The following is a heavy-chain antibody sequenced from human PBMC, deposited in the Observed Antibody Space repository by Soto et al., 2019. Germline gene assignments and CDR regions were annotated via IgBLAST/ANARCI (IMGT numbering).Heavy chain of an antibody. CDR3: AKDLYVSYYGSGSYYNVVTHFDY. J-gene: IGHJ4*02. CDR1: GFTFSSYA. Sequence: GSLRLSCAASGFTFSSYAMSWVRQAPGKGLEWVSAISGSGGSTYYADSVKGRFTISRDNSKNTLYLQMNSLRAEDTAVYYCAKDLYVSYYGSGSYYNVVTHFDYWGQGTLVTVSS. CDR2: ISGSGGST. D-gene: IGHD3-10*01. V-gene: IGHV3-23*01.